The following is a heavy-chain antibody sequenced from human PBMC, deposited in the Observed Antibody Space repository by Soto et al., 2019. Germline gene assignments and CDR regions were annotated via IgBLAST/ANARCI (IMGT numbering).Heavy chain of an antibody. Sequence: PVESLKISCKASGYTFTNYCIGWVRQVPGEGLEWMGFIFPSDSVTRYSPSFQGQVTISVDKSVDTTYLQWGSLKASDTAMYYCVGGMDRNSAGFWGLGTMVTVSS. CDR2: IFPSDSVT. CDR3: VGGMDRNSAGF. D-gene: IGHD2-2*03. V-gene: IGHV5-51*01. J-gene: IGHJ4*02. CDR1: GYTFTNYC.